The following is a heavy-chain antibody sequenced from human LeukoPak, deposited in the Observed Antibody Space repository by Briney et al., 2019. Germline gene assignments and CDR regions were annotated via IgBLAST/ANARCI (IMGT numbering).Heavy chain of an antibody. CDR2: INHSGST. V-gene: IGHV4-34*01. CDR1: GGSFSGHY. CDR3: ARVVWSRFDP. D-gene: IGHD3-3*01. J-gene: IGHJ5*02. Sequence: SETLSLTCAVYGGSFSGHYWSWIRQPPGKGLEWIGEINHSGSTNYNPSLKSRVTISVDTSKNQFSLKLSSVTAADTAVYYCARVVWSRFDPWGQGTLVTVSS.